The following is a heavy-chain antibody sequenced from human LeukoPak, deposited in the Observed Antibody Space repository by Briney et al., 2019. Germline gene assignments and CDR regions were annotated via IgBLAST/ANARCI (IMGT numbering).Heavy chain of an antibody. CDR1: GFTVSSNY. Sequence: PGGSLRLSCAASGFTVSSNYMSWVRQAPGKGLECVSVIYSGGSTYYADSVKGRFTISRDNSENTLYLQMNSLRAEDTAVYYCAKDSRGYYGSGSYDYWGQGTLVTVSS. D-gene: IGHD3-10*01. V-gene: IGHV3-53*01. J-gene: IGHJ4*02. CDR2: IYSGGST. CDR3: AKDSRGYYGSGSYDY.